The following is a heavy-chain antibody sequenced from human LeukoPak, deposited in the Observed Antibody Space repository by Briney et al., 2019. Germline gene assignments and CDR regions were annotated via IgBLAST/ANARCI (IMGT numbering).Heavy chain of an antibody. CDR3: AKDLGYCSGGSCYVFDY. CDR2: MSYDGSNK. D-gene: IGHD2-15*01. CDR1: GFTFSSYG. Sequence: GGSLRLSCAASGFTFSSYGMNWVRRAPGKGLEGWAVMSYDGSNKYYADSVKGRFTISRDNSKNTLYLQMNSLRAEDTAVYYCAKDLGYCSGGSCYVFDYWGQGTLVTVSS. V-gene: IGHV3-30*18. J-gene: IGHJ4*02.